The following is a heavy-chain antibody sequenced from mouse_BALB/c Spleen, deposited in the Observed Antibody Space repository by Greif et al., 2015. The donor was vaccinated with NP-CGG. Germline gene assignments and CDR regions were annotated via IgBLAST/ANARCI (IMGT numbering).Heavy chain of an antibody. CDR2: INPSTGYT. CDR1: GYTFTSYW. V-gene: IGHV1-7*01. J-gene: IGHJ2*01. Sequence: QVQLQQPGAELAKPGASVKMSCKASGYTFTSYWMHWVKQRPGQGLEWIGYINPSTGYTEYNQKFKDKATLTADKSSSTAYMQLSSLTSEDSAVYYCARRTTATYFDYWGQGTTLTVSS. CDR3: ARRTTATYFDY. D-gene: IGHD1-2*01.